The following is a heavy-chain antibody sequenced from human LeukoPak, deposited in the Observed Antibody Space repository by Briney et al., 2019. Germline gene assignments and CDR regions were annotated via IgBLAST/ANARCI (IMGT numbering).Heavy chain of an antibody. CDR2: ITDTGGGT. Sequence: PGGSLRLSCAASAFTFSTYAMSWVRQAPGQGPDWVASITDTGGGTYYADPVKGRFTISRDNSKNTLYLQMNSLRAEDTAVYYCAKDYGDYQYYFDYWGQGTLVTVSS. CDR3: AKDYGDYQYYFDY. J-gene: IGHJ4*02. CDR1: AFTFSTYA. V-gene: IGHV3-23*01. D-gene: IGHD4-17*01.